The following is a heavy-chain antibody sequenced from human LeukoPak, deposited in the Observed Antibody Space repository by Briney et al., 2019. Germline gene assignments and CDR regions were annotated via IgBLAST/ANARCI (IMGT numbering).Heavy chain of an antibody. V-gene: IGHV3-7*04. CDR2: IKQDGSEK. Sequence: GRSLRLSCAASGFTFSSYVMHWVRQAPGKGLEWVANIKQDGSEKDYVDSVKGRFTISRDSAKNSLYLQMNSLRAEDTAVYYCARGSNGAFDIWGQGTMVTVSS. CDR1: GFTFSSYV. D-gene: IGHD1-1*01. J-gene: IGHJ3*02. CDR3: ARGSNGAFDI.